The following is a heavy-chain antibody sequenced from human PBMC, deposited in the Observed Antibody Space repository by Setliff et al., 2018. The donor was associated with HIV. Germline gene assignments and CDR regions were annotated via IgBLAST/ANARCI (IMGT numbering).Heavy chain of an antibody. CDR2: INHSGST. V-gene: IGHV4-34*01. CDR3: ARGQMYYDILTGYYRWFDP. CDR1: GGSFSGYY. Sequence: SETLSLTCAVYGGSFSGYYWSWIRQPPGKGLEWIGEINHSGSTNYNPSLKSRVTISVDTSKNQFSLKLSSVTAADTAVYYCARGQMYYDILTGYYRWFDPWGQGTLVTVSS. D-gene: IGHD3-9*01. J-gene: IGHJ5*02.